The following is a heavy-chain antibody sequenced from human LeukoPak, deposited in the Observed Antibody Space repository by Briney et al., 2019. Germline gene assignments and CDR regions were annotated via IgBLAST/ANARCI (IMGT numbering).Heavy chain of an antibody. Sequence: GGSLRLSCAASGFTFSSYAMSWVRQAPGKGLEWVSAISGSGGSTYYADSVKGRFTISRDNSKNTLYLQMNSLRAEDTAVYYCAKDGVGDYVDIDAFDIWGQGTMVTVSS. D-gene: IGHD4-17*01. J-gene: IGHJ3*02. CDR1: GFTFSSYA. CDR3: AKDGVGDYVDIDAFDI. V-gene: IGHV3-23*01. CDR2: ISGSGGST.